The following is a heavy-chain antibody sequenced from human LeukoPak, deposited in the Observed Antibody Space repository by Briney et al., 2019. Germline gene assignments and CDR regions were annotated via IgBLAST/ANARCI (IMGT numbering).Heavy chain of an antibody. Sequence: ASVKVSCTASGYTFTGYYMHWVRQAPGQGLEWMGWINPNSGGTNYAQKFQGRVTMTRDTSISTAYMELSRLRSDDTAVYYCAREMVRGVIITENWFDPWGQGTLVTVSS. D-gene: IGHD3-10*01. J-gene: IGHJ5*02. CDR2: INPNSGGT. CDR3: AREMVRGVIITENWFDP. V-gene: IGHV1-2*02. CDR1: GYTFTGYY.